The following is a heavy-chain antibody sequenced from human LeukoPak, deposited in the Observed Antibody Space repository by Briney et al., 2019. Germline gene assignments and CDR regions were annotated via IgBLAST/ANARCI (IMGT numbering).Heavy chain of an antibody. J-gene: IGHJ4*02. CDR1: GGSFSGYY. Sequence: PSETLSLTCAVYGGSFSGYYWSWIRQPPGKGLEWIGEINHSGSTNYNPSLKSRVTISVDTSKNQFSLKLSSVIAADTAVYYCARGSYYGSGSYYPHFDYWGQGTLVTVSS. V-gene: IGHV4-34*01. CDR3: ARGSYYGSGSYYPHFDY. D-gene: IGHD3-10*01. CDR2: INHSGST.